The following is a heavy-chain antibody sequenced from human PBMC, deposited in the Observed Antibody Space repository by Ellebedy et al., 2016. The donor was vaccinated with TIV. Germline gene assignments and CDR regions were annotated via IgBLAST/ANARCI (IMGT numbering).Heavy chain of an antibody. J-gene: IGHJ1*01. CDR3: ARDPSGYNNRWHSLQY. D-gene: IGHD1-14*01. CDR1: GFTFSTYA. Sequence: GESLKISCAASGFTFSTYAMNWVRQAPGRRLEWVSYISGDSGAIHYADSVEGRFTISRDNAKNSLYLQMNSLTDEDTAVYYCARDPSGYNNRWHSLQYWGQGSLVTVSS. CDR2: ISGDSGAI. V-gene: IGHV3-48*02.